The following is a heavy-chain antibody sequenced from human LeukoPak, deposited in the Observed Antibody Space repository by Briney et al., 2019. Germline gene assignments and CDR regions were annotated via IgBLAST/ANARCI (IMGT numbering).Heavy chain of an antibody. CDR3: AKITMIVVVITTNWYFDL. CDR2: ISGSGGST. D-gene: IGHD3-22*01. J-gene: IGHJ2*01. CDR1: GFTFSSYA. V-gene: IGHV3-23*01. Sequence: GGSLRLSCAASGFTFSSYAMSWVRQAPGKGLEWVSAISGSGGSTYYADSVKGRFTISRDNSKNTLYLQMNSLRAEDTAVYYCAKITMIVVVITTNWYFDLWGRGTLVTVSS.